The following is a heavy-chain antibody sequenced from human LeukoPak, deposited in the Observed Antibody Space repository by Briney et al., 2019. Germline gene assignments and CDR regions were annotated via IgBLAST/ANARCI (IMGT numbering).Heavy chain of an antibody. Sequence: SETLSLTCTVSGGSISSHYWSWIRQPAGKGLEWIGRIYSSGSTNYNPSLKSRVTMSIDTSQNHFSLNLIAVTAADTAVYYCARDQFRSSFDYWGQGARVTVSS. V-gene: IGHV4-4*07. CDR1: GGSISSHY. CDR2: IYSSGST. J-gene: IGHJ4*02. CDR3: ARDQFRSSFDY.